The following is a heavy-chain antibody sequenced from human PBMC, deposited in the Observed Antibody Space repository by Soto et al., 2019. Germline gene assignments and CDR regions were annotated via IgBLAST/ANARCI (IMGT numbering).Heavy chain of an antibody. CDR2: IYWNDDK. V-gene: IGHV2-5*01. D-gene: IGHD5-12*01. Sequence: SGPTLVNPTQTLTLTCTFSGFSLSTSGVGVGWIRQPPGKALEWLALIYWNDDKRYSPSLKSRLTITKDTSKNQVVLTMTNMDPVDKATYYCENSGDEMATISVDYWGPGTLVTVSS. CDR1: GFSLSTSGVG. J-gene: IGHJ4*01. CDR3: ENSGDEMATISVDY.